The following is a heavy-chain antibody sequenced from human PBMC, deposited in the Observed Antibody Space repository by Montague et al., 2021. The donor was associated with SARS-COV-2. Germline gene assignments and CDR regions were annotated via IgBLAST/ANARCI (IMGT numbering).Heavy chain of an antibody. J-gene: IGHJ5*02. V-gene: IGHV3-9*01. D-gene: IGHD3-3*01. CDR2: ISWNSGSI. Sequence: SLRLSCAASGFTFGDYAMRWVRQAPGKGLEWVSGISWNSGSIGYADSVKGRFTISRDNAKNSLYLQMNSLRAEDTALYYCAKDSYYDFWSGYSPGENWFDPWGQGTLVTVSS. CDR3: AKDSYYDFWSGYSPGENWFDP. CDR1: GFTFGDYA.